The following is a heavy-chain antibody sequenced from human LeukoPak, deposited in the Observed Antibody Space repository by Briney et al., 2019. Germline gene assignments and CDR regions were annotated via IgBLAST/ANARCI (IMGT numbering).Heavy chain of an antibody. CDR3: ARHGDRSY. J-gene: IGHJ4*02. CDR2: IYYSGST. D-gene: IGHD3-10*01. Sequence: SETLSLTCTVSGGSISSYCWSWIRQPPGKGLEWIGYIYYSGSTNYNPSLKSRVTISVDTSKNQFSLKLSSVTAADTAVYYCARHGDRSYWGQGTLVTVSS. CDR1: GGSISSYC. V-gene: IGHV4-59*08.